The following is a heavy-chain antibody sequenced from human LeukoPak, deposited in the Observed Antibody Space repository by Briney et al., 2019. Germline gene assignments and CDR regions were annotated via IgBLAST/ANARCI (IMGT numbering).Heavy chain of an antibody. J-gene: IGHJ4*02. CDR3: AREYYYDSSGLFDY. V-gene: IGHV3-33*01. CDR2: IWYDGSNK. D-gene: IGHD3-22*01. CDR1: GFTFSSYG. Sequence: GRSLRLSCAASGFTFSSYGMHWVRQAPGKGLEWVAVIWYDGSNKYYADSVKGRLTISRDNSKNTLYLQMNSLRAEDTAVYYRAREYYYDSSGLFDYWGQGTLVTVSS.